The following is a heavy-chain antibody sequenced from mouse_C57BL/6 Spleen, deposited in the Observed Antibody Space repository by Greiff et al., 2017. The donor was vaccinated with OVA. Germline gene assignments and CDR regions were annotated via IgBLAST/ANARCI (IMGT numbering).Heavy chain of an antibody. CDR1: GYTFTSYW. J-gene: IGHJ2*01. V-gene: IGHV1-69*01. CDR2: IDPSDSYT. D-gene: IGHD2-1*01. Sequence: QVQLKQPGAELVMPGASVKLSCKASGYTFTSYWMHWVKQRPGQGLEWIGEIDPSDSYTNYNQKFKGKSTLTVDKSSSTAYMQLSSLTSEDSAVYYCATSYGNYAFDYWGQGTTLTVSS. CDR3: ATSYGNYAFDY.